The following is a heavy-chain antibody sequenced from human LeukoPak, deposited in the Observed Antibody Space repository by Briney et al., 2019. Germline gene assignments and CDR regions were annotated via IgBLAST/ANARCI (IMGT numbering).Heavy chain of an antibody. CDR1: GFTFSHYG. Sequence: GRSLRLSCAATGFTFSHYGMHWVRQAPGKGLEWVAVIWYDGSHTYYADSVKGRFTISRDNSKDTLYLQMNSLRAEDAAVYYCARGLNDYGDYVLGYRGQGTLVTVSS. CDR3: ARGLNDYGDYVLGY. J-gene: IGHJ4*02. V-gene: IGHV3-33*01. CDR2: IWYDGSHT. D-gene: IGHD4-17*01.